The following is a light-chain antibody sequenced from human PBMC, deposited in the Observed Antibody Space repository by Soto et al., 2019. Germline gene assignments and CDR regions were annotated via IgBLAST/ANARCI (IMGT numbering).Light chain of an antibody. CDR2: DVS. CDR1: SSDIGGYNY. Sequence: QSALTQPRSVSGSPGQSVAISCTGTSSDIGGYNYVSWFQQHPGKAPKLMIYDVSKWPSGVPDRFSGSKSGNTASLTISGLQAEDEADYYCCSYAGTYTYVFGTGTKVPS. J-gene: IGLJ1*01. CDR3: CSYAGTYTYV. V-gene: IGLV2-11*01.